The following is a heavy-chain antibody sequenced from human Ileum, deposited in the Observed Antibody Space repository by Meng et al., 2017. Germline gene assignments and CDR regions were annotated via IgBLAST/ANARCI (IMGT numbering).Heavy chain of an antibody. CDR1: GFTVSNAW. J-gene: IGHJ4*02. CDR2: IKSDADGGTR. D-gene: IGHD3-10*01. CDR3: TTYFYDSGSLDY. Sequence: GESLKISCAVSGFTVSNAWMTWVRQAPGKGLEWVARIKSDADGGTRDYAAPVKGRFSISRDDSKNTLDLQMNSLKTEDTAIYYCTTYFYDSGSLDYWGQGTLVTSPQ. V-gene: IGHV3-15*01.